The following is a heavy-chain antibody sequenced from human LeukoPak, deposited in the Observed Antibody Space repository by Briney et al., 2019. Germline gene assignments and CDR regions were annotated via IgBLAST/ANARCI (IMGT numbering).Heavy chain of an antibody. Sequence: GGSLRLSRAASGFTFSSYAMSWVRQAPGKGLEWVSGISGSGGGTYNADSVKGRFTISRDNSKNTLYLQMNSLRAEDTAVYYCAKNGVNYWYFDLWGRGTLVTVSS. CDR2: ISGSGGGT. V-gene: IGHV3-23*01. D-gene: IGHD2-8*01. CDR3: AKNGVNYWYFDL. CDR1: GFTFSSYA. J-gene: IGHJ2*01.